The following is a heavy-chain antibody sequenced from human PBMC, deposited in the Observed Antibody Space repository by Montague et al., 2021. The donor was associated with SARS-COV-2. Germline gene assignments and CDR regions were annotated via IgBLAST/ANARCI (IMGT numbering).Heavy chain of an antibody. CDR1: GVSITSTNW. D-gene: IGHD4-11*01. CDR2: ISYGGIA. Sequence: SETLSLTCAVSGVSITSTNWWSLVRQPPGKGLEWIGEISYGGIATYNPSLKSRATISMDRPRNLFSLKLSSVTAADTAIYYCAGKVLTVPGDYWGQGTLVTVS. J-gene: IGHJ4*02. V-gene: IGHV4-4*02. CDR3: AGKVLTVPGDY.